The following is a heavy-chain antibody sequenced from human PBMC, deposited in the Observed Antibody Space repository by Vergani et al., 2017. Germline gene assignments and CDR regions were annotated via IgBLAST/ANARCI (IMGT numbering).Heavy chain of an antibody. D-gene: IGHD4-23*01. Sequence: QVQLVQSGAEVKKHGASVKVSCKVSGYTLPELSMHWVRQAPGKGLEWMGGFDPEDGETIYAQKFQGRVTMTEDTSTDTAYMELSSLRSEDTAVYYCATAQTTVVTDPIDDWGQGTLVTVSS. CDR1: GYTLPELS. V-gene: IGHV1-24*01. J-gene: IGHJ4*02. CDR2: FDPEDGET. CDR3: ATAQTTVVTDPIDD.